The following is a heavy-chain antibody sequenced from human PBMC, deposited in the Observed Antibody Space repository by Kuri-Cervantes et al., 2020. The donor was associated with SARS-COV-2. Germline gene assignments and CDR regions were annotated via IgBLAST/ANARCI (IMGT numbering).Heavy chain of an antibody. CDR3: ARDFLLLAAQDY. V-gene: IGHV3-21*01. CDR1: GFTFSSYS. CDR2: ISSSSSYI. D-gene: IGHD6-13*01. J-gene: IGHJ4*02. Sequence: GESLKISCAASGFTFSSYSMNWVRQAPGKGLEWVSSISSSSSYIYHADSVKGRFTISRDNAKNSLYLQMNSLRAEDTAVYYCARDFLLLAAQDYWGQGTLVTVSS.